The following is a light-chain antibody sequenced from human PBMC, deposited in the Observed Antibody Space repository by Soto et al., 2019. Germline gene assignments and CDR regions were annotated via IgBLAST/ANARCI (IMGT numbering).Light chain of an antibody. J-gene: IGKJ3*01. CDR1: QTISSY. Sequence: DIQMTQSPAFLSMSVGDRLTLSCRASQTISSYLTWYQQKVGEAPKRLIYDASTLESGVPSRFSASGSGTEFTLIITALQREDFATYFCQQTYASPFNFXPGTKVDIK. V-gene: IGKV1-39*01. CDR2: DAS. CDR3: QQTYASPFN.